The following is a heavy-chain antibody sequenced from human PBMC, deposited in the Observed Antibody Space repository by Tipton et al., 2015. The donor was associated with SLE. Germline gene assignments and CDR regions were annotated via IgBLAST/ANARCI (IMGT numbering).Heavy chain of an antibody. CDR3: ARHDGDYYFEY. CDR1: GGSISGSGYF. CDR2: IYYSGKT. V-gene: IGHV4-39*01. J-gene: IGHJ4*02. Sequence: TLSLTCVVSGGSISGSGYFWGWICQPPGKGLERIGRIYYSGKTNYNQSLQSRVAISVDTSMNQFSLKGTSVTAADTAVYFCARHDGDYYFEYWGQGTLVTVSS.